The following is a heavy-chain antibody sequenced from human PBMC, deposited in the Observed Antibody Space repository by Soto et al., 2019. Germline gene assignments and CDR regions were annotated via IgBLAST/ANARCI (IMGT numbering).Heavy chain of an antibody. CDR1: GGSISSGGYY. CDR3: ARVYDPYDFWSGYKAGNWFDP. V-gene: IGHV4-31*03. CDR2: IYYSGST. J-gene: IGHJ5*02. D-gene: IGHD3-3*01. Sequence: PSETLSLTCTVSGGSISSGGYYWSWIRQHPGKGLEWIGYIYYSGSTYYNPSLKSRVTISVDTSKNQFSLKLSSVTAADTAVYYCARVYDPYDFWSGYKAGNWFDPWGQGTLVTVSS.